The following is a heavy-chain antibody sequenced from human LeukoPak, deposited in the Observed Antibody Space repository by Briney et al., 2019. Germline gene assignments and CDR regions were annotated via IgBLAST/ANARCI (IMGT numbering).Heavy chain of an antibody. CDR1: GGSISSSSYY. D-gene: IGHD2-2*01. CDR3: ARKYCSTTSCSYGFDV. CDR2: IYYSGST. Sequence: SETLSLTCTVSGGSISSSSYYWGWIRQPPGKGLEWIGSIYYSGSTNYNPSLGSRVTISVDASKNQFSLKLNSVTAADTAVYFCARKYCSTTSCSYGFDVWGQGTMVTVSS. J-gene: IGHJ3*01. V-gene: IGHV4-39*07.